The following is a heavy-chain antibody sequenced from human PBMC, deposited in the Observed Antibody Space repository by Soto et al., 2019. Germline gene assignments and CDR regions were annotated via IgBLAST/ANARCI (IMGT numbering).Heavy chain of an antibody. V-gene: IGHV4-59*03. CDR3: ARFTYKSGFNWFDP. D-gene: IGHD5-12*01. J-gene: IGHJ5*02. Sequence: PSVTLSRTCTVSCASLNSDYWIWIRQSPGKGLEWIGYIYHMGGTDYNPSLKSRVTISIDKSKNQFSLNLRSVTAADTAVYFCARFTYKSGFNWFDPWGQGTQVTVSS. CDR2: IYHMGGT. CDR1: CASLNSDY.